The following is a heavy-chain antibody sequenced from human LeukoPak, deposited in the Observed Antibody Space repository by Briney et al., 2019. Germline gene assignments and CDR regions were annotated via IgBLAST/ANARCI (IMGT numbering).Heavy chain of an antibody. CDR1: GFTFSSYA. V-gene: IGHV3-23*01. J-gene: IGHJ4*02. Sequence: GGSLRLSCAASGFTFSSYAMSWVRQAPGKGLDWVSAISGSGGSTYYADSVKGRFTISRDNSKNTLYLQMNSLRAEDTAVYYCANSRTGDFDYWGQGTLVTVSS. CDR2: ISGSGGST. D-gene: IGHD3/OR15-3a*01. CDR3: ANSRTGDFDY.